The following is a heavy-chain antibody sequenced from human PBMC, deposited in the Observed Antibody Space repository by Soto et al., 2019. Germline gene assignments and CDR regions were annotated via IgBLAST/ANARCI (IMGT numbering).Heavy chain of an antibody. CDR2: MNPNSGNT. Sequence: ASVKVSCKASGYTFTSYYINWVRQATGQGLEWMGWMNPNSGNTGYAQKFQGRVTMTRNTSISTAYMELSSLRSEDTAVYYCASQGGTYYDFWSGYSAHDGYYYYGMDVWGQGTTVTVSS. J-gene: IGHJ6*02. D-gene: IGHD3-3*01. CDR3: ASQGGTYYDFWSGYSAHDGYYYYGMDV. V-gene: IGHV1-8*01. CDR1: GYTFTSYY.